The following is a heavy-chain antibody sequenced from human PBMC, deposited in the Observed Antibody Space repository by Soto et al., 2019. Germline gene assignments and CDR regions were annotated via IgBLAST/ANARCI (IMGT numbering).Heavy chain of an antibody. CDR2: FDPEDGET. V-gene: IGHV1-24*01. CDR1: GYTLTELS. D-gene: IGHD1-26*01. CDR3: ATWVNSGSYYRPWTNWFDP. Sequence: GASVKVSCKDSGYTLTELSRHWVRQAPGKGLEWMGGFDPEDGETIYAQKFQGRVTMTEDTSTDTAYMELSSLRSEDTAVYYCATWVNSGSYYRPWTNWFDPWGQGTLVTVSS. J-gene: IGHJ5*02.